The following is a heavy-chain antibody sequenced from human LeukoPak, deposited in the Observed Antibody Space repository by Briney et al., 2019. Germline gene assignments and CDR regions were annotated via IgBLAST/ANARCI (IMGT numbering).Heavy chain of an antibody. CDR1: GFTFSDYY. D-gene: IGHD4-17*01. CDR2: SSSSSSYT. Sequence: GGSLRLSCAASGFTFSDYYMSWIRQAPGKGLEWVSYSSSSSSYTNYADSVKGRFTISRDNAKNSLYLQMNSLRAEDTAVYYCARSIGDTVTTTYNWFDPWGQGTLVTVSS. V-gene: IGHV3-11*03. J-gene: IGHJ5*02. CDR3: ARSIGDTVTTTYNWFDP.